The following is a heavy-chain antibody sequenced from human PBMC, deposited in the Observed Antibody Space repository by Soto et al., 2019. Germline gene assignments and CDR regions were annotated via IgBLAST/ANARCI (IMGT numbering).Heavy chain of an antibody. D-gene: IGHD2-15*01. Sequence: QVRLVESGGGVVQPGRSLRLSCTASGFSFSSHAMHWVRQAPGKGLGWVAVISYDGSNKYYADSVKGRFTISRDNSKNPLYLRMSSLRSEDTAVYYCARDRGDSISWWDGTDVWCQGTTLPVSS. CDR1: GFSFSSHA. CDR3: ARDRGDSISWWDGTDV. J-gene: IGHJ6*02. V-gene: IGHV3-30-3*01. CDR2: ISYDGSNK.